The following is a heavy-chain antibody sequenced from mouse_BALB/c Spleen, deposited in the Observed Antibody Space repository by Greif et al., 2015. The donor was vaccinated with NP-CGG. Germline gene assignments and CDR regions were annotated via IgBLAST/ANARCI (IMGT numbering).Heavy chain of an antibody. CDR3: TTGDY. J-gene: IGHJ2*01. CDR2: INPSNGGT. CDR1: GYTFTSYY. Sequence: QVQLQQSGAELVEPGASVKLSCKASGYTFTSYYMYWVKQRPGQGLEWIGEINPSNGGTNFNEKFKSKATLTVDKSSSTAYMQLSSLTSEDSAVYYCTTGDYWGQGTTLTVSS. V-gene: IGHV1S81*02.